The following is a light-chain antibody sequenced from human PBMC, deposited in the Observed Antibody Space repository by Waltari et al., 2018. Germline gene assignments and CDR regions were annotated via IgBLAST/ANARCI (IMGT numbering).Light chain of an antibody. V-gene: IGKV3-15*01. CDR3: QQYSDWIA. CDR2: GAS. Sequence: ELVITQSPASLSVSPGESATLSCTASQTVTNDLAWYQQKPGQAPKLLIFGASTRATGVPARFSGSGSGTEFTLTIGSVQSEDFAVYYCQQYSDWIAFGGGTKVDLK. CDR1: QTVTND. J-gene: IGKJ4*01.